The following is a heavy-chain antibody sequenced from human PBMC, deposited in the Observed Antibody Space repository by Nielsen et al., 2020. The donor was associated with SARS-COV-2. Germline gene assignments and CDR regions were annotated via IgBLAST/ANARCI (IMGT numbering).Heavy chain of an antibody. V-gene: IGHV1-46*01. Sequence: GESLKISCAASGFTFSSYYMHWVRQAPGQGLEWMGIINPSGGSTSYAQKFQGRVTMTRDTSTSTVYMELSSLRSEDTAVYYCARAEGITIFGVVIDYYYYGMDVWGQGTTVTVSS. J-gene: IGHJ6*02. CDR2: INPSGGST. D-gene: IGHD3-3*01. CDR3: ARAEGITIFGVVIDYYYYGMDV. CDR1: GFTFSSYY.